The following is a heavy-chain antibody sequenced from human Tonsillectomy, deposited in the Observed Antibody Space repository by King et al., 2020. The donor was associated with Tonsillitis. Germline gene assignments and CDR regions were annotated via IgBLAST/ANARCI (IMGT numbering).Heavy chain of an antibody. CDR1: GGPLSEHY. CDR3: ARGRGGSYSGDAFD. D-gene: IGHD1-26*01. CDR2: INHNGGT. V-gene: IGHV4-34*01. Sequence: VQLQQWGAGLWKPSETLSLTCAVYGGPLSEHYWSWIRQSPGRGLEWIGEINHNGGTNYNPSLKSRVTASVDTSKNEISLNLRSVTAADTAVYFCARGRGGSYSGDAFDWGQGTMVSVSS. J-gene: IGHJ3*01.